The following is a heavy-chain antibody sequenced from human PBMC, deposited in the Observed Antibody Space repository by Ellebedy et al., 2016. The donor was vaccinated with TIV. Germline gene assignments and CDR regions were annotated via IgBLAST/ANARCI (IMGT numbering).Heavy chain of an antibody. V-gene: IGHV1-18*04. CDR1: GYTFTGYG. J-gene: IGHJ4*02. CDR3: ALLWFGELLRPSSCDY. CDR2: ISAYNGNT. D-gene: IGHD3-10*01. Sequence: ASVKVSCKASGYTFTGYGINWVRQAPGQGLEWMGWISAYNGNTNYVQRFQGRVTMTTDTSTSTAYMELRSLRSDDTAVYYCALLWFGELLRPSSCDYWGQGTLVTVSS.